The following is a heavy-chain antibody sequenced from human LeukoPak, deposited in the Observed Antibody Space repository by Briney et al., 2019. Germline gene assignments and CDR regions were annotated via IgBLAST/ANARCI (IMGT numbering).Heavy chain of an antibody. CDR1: GFTLSDYY. V-gene: IGHV3-11*01. J-gene: IGHJ4*02. Sequence: PGGSLRLSCAAPGFTLSDYYMSWIRQAPGKGLEWVSYISSSGSTKYYADSVKGRFTISRDNAKNSYLQMNSLRAEDTAVYYCARGLGWGQGTLVTVSS. CDR3: ARGLG. CDR2: ISSSGSTK.